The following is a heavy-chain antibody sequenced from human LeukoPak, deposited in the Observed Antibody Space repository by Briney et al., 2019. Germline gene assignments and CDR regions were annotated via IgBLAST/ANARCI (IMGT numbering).Heavy chain of an antibody. D-gene: IGHD6-19*01. CDR1: GFTFSSYS. V-gene: IGHV3-21*01. J-gene: IGHJ4*02. CDR2: ISSGSSYI. CDR3: ARGPKSIAVAGVTYFDY. Sequence: GGSLRLSCAASGFTFSSYSMNWVRQAPGKGLEWVSSISSGSSYIYYGDSVKGRFTISRENAQNSLYLQMNSLRAEDTTVYYCARGPKSIAVAGVTYFDYWGQGTLVTVSS.